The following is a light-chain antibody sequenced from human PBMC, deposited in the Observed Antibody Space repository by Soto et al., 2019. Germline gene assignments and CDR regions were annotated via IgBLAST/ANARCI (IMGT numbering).Light chain of an antibody. CDR3: QQSFSPLWT. J-gene: IGKJ1*01. CDR1: QSISNY. Sequence: DIQMTQSPSSLSASVGDRVTITCRASQSISNYLKWNQQKPGKAPTLLIYAASSMQSADPSRVSGSGSDTDFTLTISSLQPDDSATYYCQQSFSPLWTFGQGTKVEV. CDR2: AAS. V-gene: IGKV1-39*01.